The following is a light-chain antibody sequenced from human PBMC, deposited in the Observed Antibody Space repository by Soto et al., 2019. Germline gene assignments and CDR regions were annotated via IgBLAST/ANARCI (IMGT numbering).Light chain of an antibody. Sequence: QSVLTQPRSVSGSPGQSVTISCTGTINDVGGYNYVSWYQQHPGKAPKVMIYDVSKRPSGVPDRFSGSKSGNTASLIISGLQAEDAADYYCCSYAGSYTHVVFGEGTKLTVL. J-gene: IGLJ2*01. CDR1: INDVGGYNY. V-gene: IGLV2-11*01. CDR3: CSYAGSYTHVV. CDR2: DVS.